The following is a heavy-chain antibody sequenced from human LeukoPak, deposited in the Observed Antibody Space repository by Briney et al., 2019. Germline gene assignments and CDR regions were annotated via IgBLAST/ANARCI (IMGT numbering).Heavy chain of an antibody. D-gene: IGHD5-18*01. CDR2: IYYTGST. CDR1: GGSISSYY. V-gene: IGHV4-59*01. J-gene: IGHJ4*02. CDR3: ARGGSSGYNYG. Sequence: PSETLSLTCTVSGGSISSYYWSWIRQPPGKGLEWIGYIYYTGSTNYNPSLKSRVTISVDTSKNQFSLQLSSVTAADTAVYYCARGGSSGYNYGWGQGTLVTVSS.